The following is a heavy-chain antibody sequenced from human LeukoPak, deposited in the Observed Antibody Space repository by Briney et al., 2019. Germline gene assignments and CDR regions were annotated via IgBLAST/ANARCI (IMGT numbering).Heavy chain of an antibody. CDR1: GFTFSSYA. CDR2: ISGSGGST. J-gene: IGHJ4*02. D-gene: IGHD3-22*01. Sequence: GGSLRLSCAASGFTFSSYAMSWVRQAPGKGLEWVSAISGSGGSTYYADSVKGRFTISRDNSKNTLYLQMNSLRAEDTAVYYCAKDYTTDYYDSSGYDYWGQGTLVTVSS. V-gene: IGHV3-23*01. CDR3: AKDYTTDYYDSSGYDY.